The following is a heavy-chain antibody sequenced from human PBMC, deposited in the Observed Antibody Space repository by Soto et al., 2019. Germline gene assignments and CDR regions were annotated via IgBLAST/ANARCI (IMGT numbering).Heavy chain of an antibody. CDR1: GGSFSVYS. CDR2: INHSGRT. CDR3: ARDTPPSAAIPVRNLTTTWWFDP. D-gene: IGHD4-17*01. Sequence: SETLSLTCAVDGGSFSVYSWSGIRQPPGKGLEWIGDINHSGRTNYNPSLESPVSMSVYSSKNQFSLKLNSVTPADTAVYYCARDTPPSAAIPVRNLTTTWWFDPWGQGTPVTVSS. J-gene: IGHJ5*02. V-gene: IGHV4-34*01.